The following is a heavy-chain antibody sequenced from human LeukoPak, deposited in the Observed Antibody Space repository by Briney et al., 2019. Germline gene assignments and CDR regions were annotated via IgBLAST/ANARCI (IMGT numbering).Heavy chain of an antibody. Sequence: SVTVSCKASGGTFSSYAISWVRQAPGQGLEWMGGIIPIFGTANYAQKFQGRVTITTDESTSTAYVELSSLRSEDTAVYYCARGPTRPKLRYFDWLVDWGQGTLVTVSS. CDR3: ARGPTRPKLRYFDWLVD. J-gene: IGHJ4*02. D-gene: IGHD3-9*01. CDR2: IIPIFGTA. V-gene: IGHV1-69*05. CDR1: GGTFSSYA.